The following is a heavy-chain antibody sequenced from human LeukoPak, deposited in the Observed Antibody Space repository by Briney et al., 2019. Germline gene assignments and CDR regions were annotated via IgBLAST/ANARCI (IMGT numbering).Heavy chain of an antibody. V-gene: IGHV3-64*04. D-gene: IGHD1-26*01. CDR1: GFTFRRYA. CDR3: ARVYSGTYYWDLDF. CDR2: ISSNGGST. J-gene: IGHJ4*02. Sequence: PGGSLRLSCSASGFTFRRYAMHWVRQAPGKGLEYVSAISSNGGSTYYADSVKGRFTISRDNSKNTLYLQMNSLRAEDTAVYYCARVYSGTYYWDLDFWGQGSLVSVSS.